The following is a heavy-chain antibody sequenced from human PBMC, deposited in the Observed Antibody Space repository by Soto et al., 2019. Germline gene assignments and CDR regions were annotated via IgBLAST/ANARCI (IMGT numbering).Heavy chain of an antibody. CDR2: ISAYNGNT. D-gene: IGHD3-22*01. Sequence: ASVKVSCKASGYTFTSYGISWVRQAPGQGLEWMGWISAYNGNTNYAQKLQGRVTMTTDTSTSTAYMELRSLRSDDAAVYYCARVGYYDSSGSREHYYYGMDVEGQGTMVTVSS. CDR1: GYTFTSYG. V-gene: IGHV1-18*01. CDR3: ARVGYYDSSGSREHYYYGMDV. J-gene: IGHJ6*02.